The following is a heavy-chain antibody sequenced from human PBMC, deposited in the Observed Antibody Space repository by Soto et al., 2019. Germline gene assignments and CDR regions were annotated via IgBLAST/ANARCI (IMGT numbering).Heavy chain of an antibody. CDR2: INHSGRT. Sequence: SETLSLTCAVYGGSFSGYYWSWIRQPPGKGLEWIGEINHSGRTNYNPSLKSRVTISVDTSKNQFSLKLSSVTAADTAVYYCARATDGGIPDYWGQGTLVTVSS. CDR3: ARATDGGIPDY. V-gene: IGHV4-34*01. CDR1: GGSFSGYY. J-gene: IGHJ4*02. D-gene: IGHD2-15*01.